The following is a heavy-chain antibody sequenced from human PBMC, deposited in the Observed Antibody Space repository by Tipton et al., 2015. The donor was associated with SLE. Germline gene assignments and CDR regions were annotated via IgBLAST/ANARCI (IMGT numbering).Heavy chain of an antibody. D-gene: IGHD2-2*01. Sequence: TLSLTCTVSGYSISSGYYWGWIRQPPGKGLEWIGSIYHSGSTYYNPSLKSRVTISVDTSKNQFSLKLSSVTAADTAVYYCARVLSPDIVVVPAAEAWFDPWGQGTLVTVSS. J-gene: IGHJ5*02. CDR3: ARVLSPDIVVVPAAEAWFDP. V-gene: IGHV4-38-2*02. CDR2: IYHSGST. CDR1: GYSISSGYY.